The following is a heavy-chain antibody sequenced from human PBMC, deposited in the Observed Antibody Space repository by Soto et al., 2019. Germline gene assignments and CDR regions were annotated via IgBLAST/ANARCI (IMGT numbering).Heavy chain of an antibody. CDR1: GGTFSSYT. Sequence: SVKVSCKASGGTFSSYTISWVRQAPGQGLEWMGRIIPILGIANYAQKFQGRVTITADKSTSTAYMELSSLRSEDTAVYYCARDYRIAAAGSSTQMYYYGMDVWGQGTTVTVSS. CDR3: ARDYRIAAAGSSTQMYYYGMDV. D-gene: IGHD6-13*01. J-gene: IGHJ6*02. CDR2: IIPILGIA. V-gene: IGHV1-69*04.